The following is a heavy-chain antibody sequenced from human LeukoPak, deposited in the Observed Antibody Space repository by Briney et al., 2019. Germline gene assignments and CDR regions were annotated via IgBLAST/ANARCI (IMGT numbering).Heavy chain of an antibody. Sequence: SETLSLTCAVCGGSISSSNWWSWVRPPPGKGLEWIGEIYHSGSTNYNPSLKSRVTISVDKSKNQFSLKLSSVTAADTAVYYCARDAGYSSSWPYYWGQGTLVTVSS. V-gene: IGHV4-4*02. D-gene: IGHD6-13*01. CDR3: ARDAGYSSSWPYY. CDR2: IYHSGST. CDR1: GGSISSSNW. J-gene: IGHJ4*02.